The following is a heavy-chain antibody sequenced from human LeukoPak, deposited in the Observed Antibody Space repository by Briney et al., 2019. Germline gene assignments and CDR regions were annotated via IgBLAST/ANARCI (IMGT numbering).Heavy chain of an antibody. D-gene: IGHD5-18*01. CDR2: ISSSSSYI. J-gene: IGHJ4*02. CDR3: ARGYSYGYFGY. CDR1: GFTFSSYG. V-gene: IGHV3-21*01. Sequence: GGSLRLSCAASGFTFSSYGMSWVRQAPGKGLEWVSSISSSSSYIYYADSVKGRFTISRDNAKNSLYLQMNSLRAEDTAVYYCARGYSYGYFGYWGQGTLVTVSS.